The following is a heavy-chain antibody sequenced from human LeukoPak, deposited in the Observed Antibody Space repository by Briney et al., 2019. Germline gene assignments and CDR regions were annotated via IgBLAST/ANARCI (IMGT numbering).Heavy chain of an antibody. CDR3: ARGNSSGWYFLELYYYYGMDV. CDR2: ISGSGGST. D-gene: IGHD6-19*01. J-gene: IGHJ6*02. V-gene: IGHV3-23*01. CDR1: GFTFSSYA. Sequence: GGSLRLSCAASGFTFSSYAMSWVRQAPGKGLEWVSAISGSGGSTYYADSVKGRFTISRDNSKNTLYLQMNSLRAEDTAVYYCARGNSSGWYFLELYYYYGMDVWGQGTTVTVSS.